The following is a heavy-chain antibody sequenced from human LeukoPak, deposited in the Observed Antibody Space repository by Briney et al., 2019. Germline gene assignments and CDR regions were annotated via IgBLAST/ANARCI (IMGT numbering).Heavy chain of an antibody. Sequence: GGSLRLSCAASGFTFRSYAMSWVRQAPWKGLDWVSAISSGGDATYYADSVKGRFTISRDNSKNTLYLQMNSLRAEDTAVYYCAKGDTNGRYYFDYWGQGALVTVSS. J-gene: IGHJ4*02. D-gene: IGHD2-8*01. CDR1: GFTFRSYA. CDR2: ISSGGDAT. CDR3: AKGDTNGRYYFDY. V-gene: IGHV3-23*01.